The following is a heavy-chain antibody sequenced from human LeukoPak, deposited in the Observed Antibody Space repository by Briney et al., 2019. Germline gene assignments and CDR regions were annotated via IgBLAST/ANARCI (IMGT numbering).Heavy chain of an antibody. CDR2: IYYSGST. CDR3: ARVEQQLVVRDAFDI. J-gene: IGHJ3*02. V-gene: IGHV4-59*01. CDR1: GGSISSYY. Sequence: SETLSLTCTVSGGSISSYYWSWIRQPPGKGLEWIGYIYYSGSTNYNPSLKSRVTISVDTSKNQFSLKLSSVTAADTAVYYCARVEQQLVVRDAFDIWGQGTMVTVSS. D-gene: IGHD6-13*01.